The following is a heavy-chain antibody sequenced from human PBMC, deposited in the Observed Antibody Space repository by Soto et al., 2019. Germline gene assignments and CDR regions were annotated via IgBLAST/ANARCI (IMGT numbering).Heavy chain of an antibody. J-gene: IGHJ2*01. CDR3: AKNGDYSNISGFEV. D-gene: IGHD4-17*01. CDR1: DLTPKDYC. V-gene: IGHV3-11*06. Sequence: SDLTPKDYCMSLLSKKLGKGPEWISHISSSSISTNYADSVKGRFTISRDNAKNSLYLEMTSLTAEDTAIYYCAKNGDYSNISGFEVGGR. CDR2: ISSSSIST.